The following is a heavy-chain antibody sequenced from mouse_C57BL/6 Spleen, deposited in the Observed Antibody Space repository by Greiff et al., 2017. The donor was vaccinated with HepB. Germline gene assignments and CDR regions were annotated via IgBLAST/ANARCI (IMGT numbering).Heavy chain of an antibody. CDR2: IYPGDGDT. V-gene: IGHV1-80*01. CDR3: ARGGYGNYAFAY. D-gene: IGHD2-10*02. CDR1: GYAFSSYW. Sequence: VQLQQSGAELVKPGASVKISCKASGYAFSSYWMNWVKQRPGKGLEWIGQIYPGDGDTNYNGKFKGKATLTADKSSSTAYMQLSSLTSEDSAVYFCARGGYGNYAFAYWGQGTLVTVSA. J-gene: IGHJ3*01.